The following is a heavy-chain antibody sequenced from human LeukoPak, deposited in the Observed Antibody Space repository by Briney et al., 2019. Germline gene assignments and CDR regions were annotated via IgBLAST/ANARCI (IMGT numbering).Heavy chain of an antibody. Sequence: GGSLRLSCAASGFTFSSYGMHWVRQAPGKGLEWVAVIWYDGSNKYYADSVKGRFTISRDNSKNTLYLQMNSLRAEDTAVYYCAGAAGYSGYGTGGWFDPWGQGTLVTVSS. J-gene: IGHJ5*02. CDR3: AGAAGYSGYGTGGWFDP. D-gene: IGHD5-12*01. V-gene: IGHV3-33*01. CDR1: GFTFSSYG. CDR2: IWYDGSNK.